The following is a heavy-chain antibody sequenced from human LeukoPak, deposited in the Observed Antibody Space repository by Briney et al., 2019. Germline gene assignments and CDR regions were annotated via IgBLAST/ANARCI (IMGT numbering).Heavy chain of an antibody. CDR2: ITNSGTNT. J-gene: IGHJ4*02. CDR3: AKEGTAGGAGYFDS. Sequence: GGSLRLSCTASAFTFSNYAMSWVRQAPGKGLEWVSAITNSGTNTYYTDSARGRFTISRDNSKSTLYLQMNSLRAEDTAIYYWAKEGTAGGAGYFDSWGQGTLVSVSS. D-gene: IGHD3-10*01. V-gene: IGHV3-23*01. CDR1: AFTFSNYA.